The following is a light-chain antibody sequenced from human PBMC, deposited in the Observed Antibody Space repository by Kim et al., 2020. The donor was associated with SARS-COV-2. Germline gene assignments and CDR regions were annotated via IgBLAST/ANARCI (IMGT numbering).Light chain of an antibody. J-gene: IGKJ1*01. CDR2: AAS. CDR1: QGIRNE. CDR3: LQHYDYPRT. V-gene: IGKV1-17*01. Sequence: ASVGDRVTITCRASQGIRNELGWYQQKPGKAPNRLIYAASSLQSGVPSRFSGSGSGTEFTLTISSLQPEDFATYSCLQHYDYPRTFGQGTKVDIK.